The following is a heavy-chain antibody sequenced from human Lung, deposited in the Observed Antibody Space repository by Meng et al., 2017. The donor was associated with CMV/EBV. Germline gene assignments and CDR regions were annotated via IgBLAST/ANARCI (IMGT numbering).Heavy chain of an antibody. J-gene: IGHJ4*02. D-gene: IGHD5-24*01. CDR2: NNPRDGDT. CDR1: GDTLTYYH. Sequence: QVWQSGAEGMKPGASGKVSGTASGDTLTYYHILWVRQAPGQGLEWVGINNPRDGDTSYSQKLRGRVTLTRDTSTSTAYMELSSLSSGDTAVYYCARERDATYYFHNWGQGTLVTVSS. CDR3: ARERDATYYFHN. V-gene: IGHV1-46*04.